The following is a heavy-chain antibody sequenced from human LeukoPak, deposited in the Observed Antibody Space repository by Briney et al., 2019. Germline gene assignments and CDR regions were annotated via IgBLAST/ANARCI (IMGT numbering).Heavy chain of an antibody. CDR2: ISAYNGNT. J-gene: IGHJ6*03. CDR1: GYTFTTYV. CDR3: ARVGGYSYGLHYYYYYYMDV. V-gene: IGHV1-18*01. Sequence: GASAKVSCKTSGYTFTTYVFNWVRQAPGQGLEWMGWISAYNGNTNYAQKLQGRVTMTTDTSTSTAYMELRSLRSDDTAVYYCARVGGYSYGLHYYYYYYMDVWGKGTTVTVSS. D-gene: IGHD5-18*01.